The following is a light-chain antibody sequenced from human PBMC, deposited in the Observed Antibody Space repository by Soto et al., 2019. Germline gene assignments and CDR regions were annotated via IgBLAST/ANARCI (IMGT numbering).Light chain of an antibody. CDR1: SSDVGSYNL. V-gene: IGLV2-23*01. J-gene: IGLJ1*01. Sequence: QSVLTQPASVFGSPGQSITISCTGTSSDVGSYNLVSWYQQHPGKAPKLMIYEVSKRPSGVSNRFSGSKSGNTASLTISGLQAEDEADYYCCSYAGSSTLLYVFGTGTKVTVL. CDR3: CSYAGSSTLLYV. CDR2: EVS.